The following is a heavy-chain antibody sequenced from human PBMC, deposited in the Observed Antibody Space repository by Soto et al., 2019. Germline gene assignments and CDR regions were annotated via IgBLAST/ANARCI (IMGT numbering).Heavy chain of an antibody. CDR3: ARGRSSLY. CDR2: INEGGSQK. J-gene: IGHJ4*02. Sequence: EMQLVESGGGLVQPGGSLRLSCAASGFTFSTFWMSWVRQAPGKGLEWVATINEGGSQKYYEDSVKGRFIISRDNAKNSVSLQMNSLRGEDTAVYYWARGRSSLYWGQGTLVTVSS. V-gene: IGHV3-7*01. CDR1: GFTFSTFW.